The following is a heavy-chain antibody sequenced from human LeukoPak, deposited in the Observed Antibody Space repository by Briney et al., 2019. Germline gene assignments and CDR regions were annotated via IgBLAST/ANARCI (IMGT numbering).Heavy chain of an antibody. CDR2: INPSGGRT. D-gene: IGHD3-22*01. V-gene: IGHV1-46*01. CDR3: ARDPKDDSSGYYYFDY. CDR1: GYTFTSNY. J-gene: IGHJ4*02. Sequence: ASVKVSCKTSGYTFTSNYIHWVRQAPGQGLEWMGVINPSGGRTSYAQKFQGRVTMTMDMSTSTVYMELSSLRSEDTAVYYCARDPKDDSSGYYYFDYRGQGTLVTVSS.